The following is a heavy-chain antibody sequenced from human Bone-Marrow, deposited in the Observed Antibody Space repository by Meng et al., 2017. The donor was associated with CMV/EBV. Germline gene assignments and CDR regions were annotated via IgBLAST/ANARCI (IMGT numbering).Heavy chain of an antibody. CDR1: GGPISSNYY. J-gene: IGHJ4*02. CDR3: AQRIYIDSHYFDS. Sequence: QPPVQESGPGLVKPPDTLSLTGTVSGGPISSNYYWGWIRQSPGKGLEWIGSLYYNGDTYYNPSLKSRVTLSVDTSKNQFSLKLNSVIAADTAVYYCAQRIYIDSHYFDSWGQGTLVTVSS. V-gene: IGHV4-39*07. CDR2: LYYNGDT. D-gene: IGHD2/OR15-2a*01.